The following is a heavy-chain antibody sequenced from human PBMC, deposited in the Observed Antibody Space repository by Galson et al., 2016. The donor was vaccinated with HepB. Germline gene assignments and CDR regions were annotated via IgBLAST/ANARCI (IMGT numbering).Heavy chain of an antibody. Sequence: SLRLSCAASGFTFSDFYMAWIRQAPGKGLEYVSHISSGGRNTNYADSVKGRFTISRDNAKKSLYLQMNGLRAEDTAVYYCARDRTSRAALDYWGQGTLVTVSS. D-gene: IGHD6-25*01. CDR1: GFTFSDFY. J-gene: IGHJ4*02. CDR3: ARDRTSRAALDY. CDR2: ISSGGRNT. V-gene: IGHV3-11*06.